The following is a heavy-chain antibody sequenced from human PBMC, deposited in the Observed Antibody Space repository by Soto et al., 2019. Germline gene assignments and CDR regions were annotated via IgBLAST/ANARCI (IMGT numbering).Heavy chain of an antibody. D-gene: IGHD3-10*01. Sequence: QVQLVQSGAEVKKPGSSVKVSCKASGGTFSSLAISWVRQAPGQGLEWMGGLVPVFGTVNYAQKFQGRVTITADTSTSTSYMELGSLRSEDTAVYYCARSPGVFDYWGQGTLVTVSS. V-gene: IGHV1-69*06. J-gene: IGHJ4*02. CDR3: ARSPGVFDY. CDR2: LVPVFGTV. CDR1: GGTFSSLA.